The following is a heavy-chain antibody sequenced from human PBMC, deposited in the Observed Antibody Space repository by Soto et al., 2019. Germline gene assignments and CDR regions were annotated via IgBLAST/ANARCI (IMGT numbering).Heavy chain of an antibody. D-gene: IGHD6-19*01. Sequence: GGSLRLSCAASGFTFRVYGMHWVRQAPGKGLEWVADISYDGNKKYYTDSVKGRFTISRDNSKNTLYLQMNSLRTEDTALYYCAQEAPGGWQFFATWGQGILGTVSS. CDR1: GFTFRVYG. CDR3: AQEAPGGWQFFAT. J-gene: IGHJ5*02. CDR2: ISYDGNKK. V-gene: IGHV3-30*18.